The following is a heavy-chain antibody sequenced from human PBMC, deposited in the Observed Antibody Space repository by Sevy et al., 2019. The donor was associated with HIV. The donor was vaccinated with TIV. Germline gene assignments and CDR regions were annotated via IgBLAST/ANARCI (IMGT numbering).Heavy chain of an antibody. CDR3: AKYNYYDSGVEGFDS. V-gene: IGHV3-23*01. CDR1: GFTFSSYA. J-gene: IGHJ4*02. D-gene: IGHD3-22*01. CDR2: ISGSGVST. Sequence: GGSLRLSCAASGFTFSSYAMSWVRQAPGKGLEWVSAISGSGVSTYYADSVKGRFTISRDNSKNTLYLQMNSLRAEDTAVYYCAKYNYYDSGVEGFDSWGQGTLVTVSS.